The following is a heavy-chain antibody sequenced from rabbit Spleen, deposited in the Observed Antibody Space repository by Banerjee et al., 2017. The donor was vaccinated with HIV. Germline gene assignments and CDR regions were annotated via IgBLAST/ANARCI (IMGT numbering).Heavy chain of an antibody. V-gene: IGHV1S45*01. J-gene: IGHJ3*01. CDR1: GFSFSRTYW. CDR3: ARGAGDADYGAAWKSL. Sequence: QEQLVESGGGLVQPEGSLTLTCTASGFSFSRTYWIWWVRQAPGKGLEWIACIYAGSSGTTYYASWAKGRFTISKTSSTTVTLQMTSLTAADTANYFCARGAGDADYGAAWKSLWGQGTLVTVS. D-gene: IGHD6-1*01. CDR2: IYAGSSGTT.